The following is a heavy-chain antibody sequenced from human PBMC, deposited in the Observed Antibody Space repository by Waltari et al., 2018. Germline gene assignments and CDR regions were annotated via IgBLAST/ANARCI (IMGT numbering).Heavy chain of an antibody. D-gene: IGHD4-17*01. CDR1: GGSISSSSYY. J-gene: IGHJ4*02. V-gene: IGHV4-39*01. CDR3: ARHLTVTTFDY. Sequence: QLQLQESGPGLVKPSETLSLTCTVPGGSISSSSYYWGWIRQPPGKGLEWIGSIYYSGSTYYNPSLKSRVTISVDTSKNQFSLKLSSVTAADTAVYYCARHLTVTTFDYWGQGTLVTVSS. CDR2: IYYSGST.